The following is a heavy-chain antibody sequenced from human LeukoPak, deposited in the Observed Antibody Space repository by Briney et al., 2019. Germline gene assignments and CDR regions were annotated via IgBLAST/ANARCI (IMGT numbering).Heavy chain of an antibody. Sequence: SVTVSCRASGGTFISYAISWGGQAPGQGREGMGGIIPIFGTANYAQKFQGRGTITTDESTSTAYMELSSLRSEDTAVYYCARGRFIEYDFWSGYKPQNYYYYMDVWGKGTTVTVSS. CDR1: GGTFISYA. CDR2: IIPIFGTA. V-gene: IGHV1-69*05. J-gene: IGHJ6*03. D-gene: IGHD3-3*01. CDR3: ARGRFIEYDFWSGYKPQNYYYYMDV.